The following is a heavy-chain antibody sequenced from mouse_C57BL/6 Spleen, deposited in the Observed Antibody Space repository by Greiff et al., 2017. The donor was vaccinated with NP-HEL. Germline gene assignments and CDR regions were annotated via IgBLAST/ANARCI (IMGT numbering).Heavy chain of an antibody. Sequence: VQGVESGAELAKPGASVKLSCKASGYTFTSYWMHWVKQRPGQGLEWIGYINPSSGYTKYNQKFKDKATLTADKSSSTDYMQLSSLTYEDSAVDYCASPSYYSNSWFAYWGQGTLVTVSA. CDR1: GYTFTSYW. V-gene: IGHV1-7*01. CDR3: ASPSYYSNSWFAY. CDR2: INPSSGYT. J-gene: IGHJ3*01. D-gene: IGHD2-5*01.